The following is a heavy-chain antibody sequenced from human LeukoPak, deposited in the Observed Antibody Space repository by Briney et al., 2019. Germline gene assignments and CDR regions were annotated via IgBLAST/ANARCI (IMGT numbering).Heavy chain of an antibody. CDR2: IYHSGSP. CDR3: ARPISSQGYFGVVID. J-gene: IGHJ4*02. Sequence: SETLSLTCAVSGYSISSASYWGWIRQPPGKGLEWIGNIYHSGSPYYNPSLKSRVTISVDTSKNHFSLKLSSVTAADTAVYYCARPISSQGYFGVVIDWGQGTLVTVSS. CDR1: GYSISSASY. D-gene: IGHD3-3*01. V-gene: IGHV4-38-2*01.